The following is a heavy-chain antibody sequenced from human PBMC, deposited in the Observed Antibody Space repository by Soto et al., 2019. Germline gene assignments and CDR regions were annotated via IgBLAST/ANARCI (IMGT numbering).Heavy chain of an antibody. CDR1: GGTFSTYA. J-gene: IGHJ4*02. V-gene: IGHV1-69*01. D-gene: IGHD6-19*01. Sequence: QVQLEQSGGEVKQPGSSVRVSCKTSGGTFSTYAINWVRQAPGQGLEWMGAIIPLFGTADYSQKFQGRVTITADEYTSTAYMELSSLRFDDTAVYFCARPKGTYSSGYYYFDFWGQGPLVTVSS. CDR2: IIPLFGTA. CDR3: ARPKGTYSSGYYYFDF.